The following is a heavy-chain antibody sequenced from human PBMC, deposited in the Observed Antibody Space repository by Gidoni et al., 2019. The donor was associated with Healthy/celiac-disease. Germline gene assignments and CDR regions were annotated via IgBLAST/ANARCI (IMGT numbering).Heavy chain of an antibody. D-gene: IGHD1-1*01. CDR3: ARDHLYGRTGWFDP. CDR1: GGSISSGSYY. Sequence: QVQLQESGPGLVKPSQTLSLTSTVPGGSISSGSYYWSWIRQPAGKGLEWIGRIYTSGSTNYNPSLKSRVTISVDTSKNQFSLKLSSVTAADTAVYYCARDHLYGRTGWFDPWGQGTLVTVSS. J-gene: IGHJ5*02. V-gene: IGHV4-61*02. CDR2: IYTSGST.